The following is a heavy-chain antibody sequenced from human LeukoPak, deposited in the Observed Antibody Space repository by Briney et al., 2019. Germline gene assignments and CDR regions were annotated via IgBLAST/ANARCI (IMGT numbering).Heavy chain of an antibody. Sequence: SETLSLTCTVSGGSISSSSYYWGWIRQPPGKGLEWIGSIYYSGSTCYNPSLKSRVTISVDTSKNQFSLKLSSVTAADTAVYYCARGLTAVAGIRPFDYWGQGTLVTVSS. V-gene: IGHV4-39*07. CDR1: GGSISSSSYY. J-gene: IGHJ4*02. D-gene: IGHD6-19*01. CDR2: IYYSGST. CDR3: ARGLTAVAGIRPFDY.